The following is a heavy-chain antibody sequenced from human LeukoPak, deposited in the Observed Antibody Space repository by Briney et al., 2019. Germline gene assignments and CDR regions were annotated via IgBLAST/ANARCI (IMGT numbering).Heavy chain of an antibody. J-gene: IGHJ5*02. D-gene: IGHD3-3*01. CDR3: ARGGYDFWSGYESYLNWFDP. Sequence: PSETLSLTCTVSGGSISSSSYYWGWIRQPPGKGLEWIGSIYYSGSTYYNPSLKSRVTMSVDTSKNQFSLKLSSVTAADTAVYYCARGGYDFWSGYESYLNWFDPWGQGTLVTVSS. CDR2: IYYSGST. V-gene: IGHV4-39*07. CDR1: GGSISSSSYY.